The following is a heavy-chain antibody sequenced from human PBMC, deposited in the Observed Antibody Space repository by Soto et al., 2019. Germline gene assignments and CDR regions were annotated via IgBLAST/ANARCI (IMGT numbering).Heavy chain of an antibody. Sequence: PGGSLRLSCAASRFTFSYYAMHWIRQAPGKGLEWMAVILSDGSKQYYAESVKGRFTISRDNSKNTLYQQMNSLRDEDTAVYYCAKVPYDFWSGYYPPLYFDYWGQGTLVTVSS. D-gene: IGHD3-3*01. J-gene: IGHJ4*02. CDR3: AKVPYDFWSGYYPPLYFDY. CDR1: RFTFSYYA. CDR2: ILSDGSKQ. V-gene: IGHV3-30-3*01.